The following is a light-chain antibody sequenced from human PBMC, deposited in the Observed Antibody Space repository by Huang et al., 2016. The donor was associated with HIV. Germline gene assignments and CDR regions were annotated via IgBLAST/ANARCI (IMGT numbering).Light chain of an antibody. CDR1: QRVGNW. CDR3: QQYNRFYT. J-gene: IGKJ2*01. Sequence: DIQMTQSPSTLSASVGDRVTITCRASQRVGNWLAWYQQKPGQAPKLLIYTASTLQNGVPSRFSGSGSDTEFTLTINSLQPDDFATYYCQQYNRFYTFGQGTRLDIK. V-gene: IGKV1-5*03. CDR2: TAS.